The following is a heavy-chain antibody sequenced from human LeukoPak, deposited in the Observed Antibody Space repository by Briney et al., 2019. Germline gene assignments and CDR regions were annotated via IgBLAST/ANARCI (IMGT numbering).Heavy chain of an antibody. D-gene: IGHD3-9*01. CDR1: AFTFSSCA. CDR3: AGQYYDILTGYRPLDY. V-gene: IGHV3-30-3*01. CDR2: ISHRGSNDGSDK. Sequence: PAGSLTLSCAASAFTFSSCAMHWLRRAPGKGLKWVAVISHRGSNDGSDKHYADSVKGRYTISRDNSKNTLYRQMNSLRPEDTALYYCAGQYYDILTGYRPLDYWGQGALVTVSS. J-gene: IGHJ4*02.